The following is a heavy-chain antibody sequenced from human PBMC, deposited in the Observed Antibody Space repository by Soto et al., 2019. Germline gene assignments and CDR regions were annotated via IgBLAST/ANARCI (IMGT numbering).Heavy chain of an antibody. CDR1: GFTFSDYY. D-gene: IGHD3-10*01. CDR3: AREVLWFGELLPDDDAFDI. CDR2: ISSSGSTI. V-gene: IGHV3-11*01. Sequence: NPGGSLRLSCAASGFTFSDYYMSWIRQAPGKGLEWVSYISSSGSTIYYADSVKGRFTISRDNAKNSLYLQMNSLRAEDTAVYYCAREVLWFGELLPDDDAFDIWGQGTMVTVSS. J-gene: IGHJ3*02.